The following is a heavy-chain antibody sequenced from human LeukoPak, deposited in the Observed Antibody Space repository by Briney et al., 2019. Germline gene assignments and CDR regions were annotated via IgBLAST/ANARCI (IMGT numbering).Heavy chain of an antibody. D-gene: IGHD5-18*01. CDR3: ARNIQLWLRDNVWYFDL. J-gene: IGHJ2*01. CDR2: LNPNSGHT. V-gene: IGHV1-8*03. Sequence: VASLKVSCKASGYSFKNYDINWVRQATGQGLEWMAWLNPNSGHTVYAQKFQGRVTITRDTSINTSYMELSSLRSEDTAVYYCARNIQLWLRDNVWYFDLWGRGTLVTVSS. CDR1: GYSFKNYD.